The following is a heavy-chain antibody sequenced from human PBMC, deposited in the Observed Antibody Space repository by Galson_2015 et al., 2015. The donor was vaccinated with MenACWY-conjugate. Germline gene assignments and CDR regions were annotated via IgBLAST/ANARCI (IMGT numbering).Heavy chain of an antibody. Sequence: SLRLSCAASGFTFSSYGMHWVRQAPGKGLEREAVISYDGSNKYYADSVKGRFTISRDNSKNTLYLQMNSLSAEDTAVYYCAKGGLWYSSGWYSNYYYYGMDVWGQGTTVTVSS. V-gene: IGHV3-30*18. CDR3: AKGGLWYSSGWYSNYYYYGMDV. CDR1: GFTFSSYG. J-gene: IGHJ6*02. D-gene: IGHD6-19*01. CDR2: ISYDGSNK.